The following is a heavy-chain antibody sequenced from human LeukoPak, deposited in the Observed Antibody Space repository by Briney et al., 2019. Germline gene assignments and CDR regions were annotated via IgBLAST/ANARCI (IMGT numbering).Heavy chain of an antibody. J-gene: IGHJ4*02. D-gene: IGHD2-8*01. Sequence: GGSLRLSCTASGFTFTSNGMHWVRQAPGKGLEWVAVIWYDGSNKYYADSVKGRFTISRDNSKNTLYLQMNSLRAEDTAVYYCARDLGYCTNGVCHTRFDYWGQGTLVAVSS. V-gene: IGHV3-33*01. CDR2: IWYDGSNK. CDR3: ARDLGYCTNGVCHTRFDY. CDR1: GFTFTSNG.